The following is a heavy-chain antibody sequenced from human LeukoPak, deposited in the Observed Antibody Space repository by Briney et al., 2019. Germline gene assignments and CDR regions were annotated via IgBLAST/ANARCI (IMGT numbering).Heavy chain of an antibody. CDR2: ISSSSSYI. CDR3: ARATSRMGSGYSSY. CDR1: GFTFSSYS. J-gene: IGHJ4*02. D-gene: IGHD3-22*01. Sequence: PGGSLRLSCAASGFTFSSYSMNWARQAPGKGLEWVSSISSSSSYIYYADSVKGRFTISRDNAKNSLYLQMNSLRAEDTAVYYCARATSRMGSGYSSYWGQGTLVTVSS. V-gene: IGHV3-21*01.